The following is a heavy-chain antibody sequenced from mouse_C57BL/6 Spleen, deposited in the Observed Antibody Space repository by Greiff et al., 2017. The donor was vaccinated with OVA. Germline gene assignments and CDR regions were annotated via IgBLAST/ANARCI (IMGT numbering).Heavy chain of an antibody. J-gene: IGHJ3*01. D-gene: IGHD1-2*01. Sequence: QVQLKQSGPELVKPGASVKISCKASGYAFSSSWMNWVKQRPGKGLEWIGRIYPGDGDTNYNGKFKGKATLTADKSSSTAYMQLSSLTSEDSAVYFCARDSLLQKFAYWGQGTLVTVSA. CDR2: IYPGDGDT. CDR3: ARDSLLQKFAY. CDR1: GYAFSSSW. V-gene: IGHV1-82*01.